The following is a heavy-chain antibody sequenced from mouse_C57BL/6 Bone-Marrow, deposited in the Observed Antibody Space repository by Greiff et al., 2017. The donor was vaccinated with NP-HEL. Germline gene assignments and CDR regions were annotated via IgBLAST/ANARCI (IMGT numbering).Heavy chain of an antibody. J-gene: IGHJ3*01. CDR3: ARSGYYGSYRGWFAY. CDR2: IDPSDSYT. CDR1: GYTFTSYW. Sequence: QVQLQQPGAELVKPGASVKLSCKASGYTFTSYWMQWVKQRPGQGLEWIGEIDPSDSYTNYNQKFKGKAYLQLSSLTSEDSAVYYCARSGYYGSYRGWFAYCGQGTLVTVSA. D-gene: IGHD1-1*01. V-gene: IGHV1-50*01.